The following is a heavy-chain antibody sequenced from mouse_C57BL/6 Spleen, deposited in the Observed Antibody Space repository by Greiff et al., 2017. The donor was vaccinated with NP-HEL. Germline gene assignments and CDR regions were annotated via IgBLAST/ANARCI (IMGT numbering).Heavy chain of an antibody. J-gene: IGHJ3*01. D-gene: IGHD2-4*01. CDR1: GYTFTDHT. CDR2: IYPRDGST. CDR3: AGWSYDYDAWFAD. V-gene: IGHV1-78*01. Sequence: LVEPDAELVKPGASVKISCKVSGYTFTDHTIHWMKQRPEQGLEWIGYIYPRDGSTKYNEKFKGKATLTADKSSSTAYMQLNSLTSEDSAVYFCAGWSYDYDAWFADWGQGTLVTVSA.